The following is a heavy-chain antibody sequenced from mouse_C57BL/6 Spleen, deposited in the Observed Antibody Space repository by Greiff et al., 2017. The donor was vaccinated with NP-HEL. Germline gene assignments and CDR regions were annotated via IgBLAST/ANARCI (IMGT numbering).Heavy chain of an antibody. J-gene: IGHJ1*03. CDR3: ARRAYYYGSSYWYFDV. CDR1: GYTFTSYW. V-gene: IGHV1-59*01. CDR2: IDPSDSYT. Sequence: QVQLKQPGAELVRPGTSVKLSCKASGYTFTSYWMHWVKQRPGQGLEWIGVIDPSDSYTNYNQKFKGKATLTVDTSSSTAYMQLSSLTSEDSAVYYCARRAYYYGSSYWYFDVWGTGTTVTVSS. D-gene: IGHD1-1*01.